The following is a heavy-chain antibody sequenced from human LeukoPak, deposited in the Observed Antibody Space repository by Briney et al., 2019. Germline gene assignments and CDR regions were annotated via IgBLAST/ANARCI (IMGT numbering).Heavy chain of an antibody. J-gene: IGHJ6*03. Sequence: SETLSLTCTVSGGSISSYYWSWIRQPPGKGLEWIGYIYTSGSTYYNPSLKSRVTISVDTSKNQFSLKLSSVTAADTAVYYCARSAGPPGDYYYYMDVWGKGTTVTVSS. CDR2: IYTSGST. V-gene: IGHV4-4*09. CDR1: GGSISSYY. CDR3: ARSAGPPGDYYYYMDV. D-gene: IGHD3-10*01.